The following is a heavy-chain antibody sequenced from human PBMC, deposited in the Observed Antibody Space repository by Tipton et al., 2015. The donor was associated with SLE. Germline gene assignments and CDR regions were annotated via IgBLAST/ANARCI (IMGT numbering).Heavy chain of an antibody. V-gene: IGHV4-59*08. D-gene: IGHD6-6*01. CDR1: GGSFTAYY. Sequence: TLSLTCAVYGGSFTAYYWSWIRQPPGKGLEWIGHIYYTGTTYYNPSLKSRLTLSLDTSKNQFSLKMISVTAADTAVYYCAMAARPYYYMDVWGKGTTVTVSS. J-gene: IGHJ6*03. CDR2: IYYTGTT. CDR3: AMAARPYYYMDV.